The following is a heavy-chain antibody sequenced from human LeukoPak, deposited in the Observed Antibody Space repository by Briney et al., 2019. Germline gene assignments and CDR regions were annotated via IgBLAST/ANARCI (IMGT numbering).Heavy chain of an antibody. CDR1: GFTFSSYA. J-gene: IGHJ4*02. CDR2: ISGSGGST. Sequence: PGGSLRLSCAASGFTFSSYAMSWVRQAPGKGLEWVSAISGSGGSTYYADSVKGRFTISRDNSKDTLYLQMNSLRAEDTAVYYSAKTLRYFDWPPEGDYWGQGTLVTVSS. D-gene: IGHD3-9*01. V-gene: IGHV3-23*01. CDR3: AKTLRYFDWPPEGDY.